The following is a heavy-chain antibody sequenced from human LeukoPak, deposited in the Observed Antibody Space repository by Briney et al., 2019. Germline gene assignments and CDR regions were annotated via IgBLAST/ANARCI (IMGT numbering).Heavy chain of an antibody. CDR1: GGSISSGSYY. D-gene: IGHD2-15*01. Sequence: SETLSLTCTVSGGSISSGSYYWSWIRQPAGKGLEWIGRIYTSGSTNYNPSLKSRVTISVDPSKNQFSLKLSSVTAADTAVYYCAREGKGLRSSFLDYWGQGTLVTVSS. CDR3: AREGKGLRSSFLDY. J-gene: IGHJ4*02. CDR2: IYTSGST. V-gene: IGHV4-61*02.